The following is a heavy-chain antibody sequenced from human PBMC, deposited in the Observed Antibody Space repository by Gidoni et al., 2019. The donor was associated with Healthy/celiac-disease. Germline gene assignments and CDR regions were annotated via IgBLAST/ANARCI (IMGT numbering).Heavy chain of an antibody. CDR2: INHSGST. V-gene: IGHV4-34*01. Sequence: QVQLQQWGAGLLKPSETLSLTCAVYGGSFSGYYWSLIRKPPGKGLEWIGEINHSGSTNYHPSLKSRVTISVDTSKNQFSLKLSSVTAADTAVYYCARLTYYYGSGIYYSFDYWGQGTLVTVSS. CDR3: ARLTYYYGSGIYYSFDY. J-gene: IGHJ4*02. CDR1: GGSFSGYY. D-gene: IGHD3-10*01.